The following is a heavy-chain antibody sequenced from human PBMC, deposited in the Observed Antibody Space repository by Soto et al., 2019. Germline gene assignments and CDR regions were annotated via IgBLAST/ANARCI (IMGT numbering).Heavy chain of an antibody. Sequence: GGSLRLSCAASGITFSSYAMSWVRQVPGKGLEWVSIISADGAKTYHADSVKGRFSISRDNSKHTMFLQMNSLGAEDTALYYCAKLLGYCSGSTCAAVADIWGQGAAVTVSS. CDR1: GITFSSYA. D-gene: IGHD2-2*01. V-gene: IGHV3-23*01. J-gene: IGHJ3*02. CDR2: ISADGAKT. CDR3: AKLLGYCSGSTCAAVADI.